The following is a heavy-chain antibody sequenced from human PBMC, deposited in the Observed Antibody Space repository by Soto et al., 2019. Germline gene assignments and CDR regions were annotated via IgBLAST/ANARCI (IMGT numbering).Heavy chain of an antibody. J-gene: IGHJ4*02. CDR2: IYWDDNN. V-gene: IGHV2-5*02. CDR1: GFSLTSYAVG. CDR3: AHGSGWLFDF. Sequence: QITLKESGPTLVKPTQTLTLTCTFSGFSLTSYAVGVGWFRQPPGKALEWLALIYWDDNNHNSPSLKSRLTFTKDTSKNRVVLRMTNMAPADTATYYCAHGSGWLFDFWGQGTLVTVSS. D-gene: IGHD6-19*01.